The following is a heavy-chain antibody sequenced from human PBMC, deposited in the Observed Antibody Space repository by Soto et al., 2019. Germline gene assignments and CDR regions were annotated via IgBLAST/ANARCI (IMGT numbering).Heavy chain of an antibody. CDR2: IYYSGST. V-gene: IGHV4-59*01. CDR3: ARGITNFDY. CDR1: GGSFSGYY. Sequence: PSETLSLTCAVYGGSFSGYYWSWIRQPPGKGLEWIGYIYYSGSTNYNPSLKSRVTISVDTSKNQFSLKLSSVTAADTAVYYCARGITNFDYWGQGTLVTVSS. J-gene: IGHJ4*02. D-gene: IGHD3-3*01.